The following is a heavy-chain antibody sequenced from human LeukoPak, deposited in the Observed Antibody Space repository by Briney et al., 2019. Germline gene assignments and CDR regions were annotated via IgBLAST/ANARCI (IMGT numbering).Heavy chain of an antibody. CDR3: ARDRRDYYYYGMDV. V-gene: IGHV3-33*01. CDR1: GFTFSSYG. J-gene: IGHJ6*02. CDR2: IWYDGSNK. Sequence: GGSLRLFCAASGFTFSSYGMHWVRQAPGKGLEWVAVIWYDGSNKYYADSVKGRFTISRDNSKNTLYLQMNSLRAEDTAVYYCARDRRDYYYYGMDVWGQGTTVTVSS.